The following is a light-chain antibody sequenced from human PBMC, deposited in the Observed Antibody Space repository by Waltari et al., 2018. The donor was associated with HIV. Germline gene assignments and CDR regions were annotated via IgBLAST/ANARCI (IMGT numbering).Light chain of an antibody. CDR2: ENS. CDR3: QVWDTSRDHPL. Sequence: QSQPPSVSVAPGQTARIPCWGNDIGNKSVHWYQQRAGQAPVLVVYENSDRPSGIPERFSGSNSENTATLSINSVEAGDEAGDEADYYCQVWDTSRDHPLFGGGTKLTVL. V-gene: IGLV3-21*02. J-gene: IGLJ3*02. CDR1: DIGNKS.